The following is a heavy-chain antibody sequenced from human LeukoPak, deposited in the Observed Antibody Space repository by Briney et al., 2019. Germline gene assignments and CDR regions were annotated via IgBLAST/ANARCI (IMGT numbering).Heavy chain of an antibody. D-gene: IGHD3-3*01. Sequence: SETLSLTCAVYGGSFSGYYWSWIRQPPGKGLEWIGEINHSGSTNYNPSLKSRVTMSVDTSKNQFSLKLSSVTAADTAVYYCARAFPYYDFWSGYRTNWFDPWGQGTLVTVSS. J-gene: IGHJ5*02. V-gene: IGHV4-34*01. CDR1: GGSFSGYY. CDR3: ARAFPYYDFWSGYRTNWFDP. CDR2: INHSGST.